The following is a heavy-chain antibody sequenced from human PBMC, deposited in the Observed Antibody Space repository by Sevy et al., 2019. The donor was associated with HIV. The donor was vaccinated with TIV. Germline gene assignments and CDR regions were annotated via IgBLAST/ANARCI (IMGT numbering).Heavy chain of an antibody. D-gene: IGHD3-10*01. J-gene: IGHJ4*02. V-gene: IGHV1-2*06. CDR3: ARDNYYGSGTRGASDY. CDR2: INPNSGGT. CDR1: GYTFTGYY. Sequence: ASVKVSCKASGYTFTGYYMHWVRQAPGQGLEWMGRINPNSGGTNYAQKFQGRVTMTRDTSISTAYMELSRLRSDDTAVYYCARDNYYGSGTRGASDYWGQGTLVTVSS.